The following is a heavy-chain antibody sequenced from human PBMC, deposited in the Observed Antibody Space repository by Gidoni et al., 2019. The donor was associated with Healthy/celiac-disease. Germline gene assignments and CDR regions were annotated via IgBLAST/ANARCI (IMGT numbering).Heavy chain of an antibody. CDR2: IRWNSGII. J-gene: IGHJ6*02. V-gene: IGHV3-9*01. Sequence: VQLVESAGGWVQRGRSLRLYCAAYACTFEDYATPGVRHAPGKGLEWVSGIRWNSGIIVYAASGKGRFTISRDNAKNSLYLQMNSLRAEDTALYYCAKAHSSSPYYYYYGMDVWGQGTTVTVS. CDR1: ACTFEDYA. CDR3: AKAHSSSPYYYYYGMDV. D-gene: IGHD6-6*01.